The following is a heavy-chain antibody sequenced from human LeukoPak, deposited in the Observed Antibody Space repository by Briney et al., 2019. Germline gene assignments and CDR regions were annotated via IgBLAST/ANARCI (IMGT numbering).Heavy chain of an antibody. D-gene: IGHD2-15*01. V-gene: IGHV1-69*04. J-gene: IGHJ4*02. CDR1: GGTFSSYA. Sequence: SVKVSCKASGGTFSSYAISWVRQAPGQGLEWMGRIIPILGMANYAQKFQGRVTITADKSTSTAYMELGSLRSEDTAVYYCARVAGRGSGRTKSDYWGQGTLVTVSS. CDR3: ARVAGRGSGRTKSDY. CDR2: IIPILGMA.